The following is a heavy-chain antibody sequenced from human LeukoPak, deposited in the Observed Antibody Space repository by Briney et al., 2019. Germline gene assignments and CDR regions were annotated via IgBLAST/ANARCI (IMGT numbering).Heavy chain of an antibody. V-gene: IGHV4-34*01. J-gene: IGHJ4*02. CDR1: GGSFSGYY. CDR2: INHSGST. D-gene: IGHD4-11*01. Sequence: SETLSLTCAVYGGSFSGYYWSWIRQPPGKGLEWIGEINHSGSTNYNPSLKSRVTISVDTSKNQFSLKLNSVTAADTAVHYCARATDYPWYFDYWGQGTLVTVSS. CDR3: ARATDYPWYFDY.